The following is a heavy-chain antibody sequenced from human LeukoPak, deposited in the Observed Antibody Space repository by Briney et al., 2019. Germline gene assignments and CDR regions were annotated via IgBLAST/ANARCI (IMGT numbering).Heavy chain of an antibody. J-gene: IGHJ3*02. CDR3: VKDGSYVAFDI. D-gene: IGHD1-26*01. Sequence: RSGGSLRLSCVASGFTSHGHGMNWVRQAPGKGLEWVSGITWNGGRTGYADSVKGRFTISRDNTKNSLYLQMTSLKVEDTALYYCVKDGSYVAFDIWGLGTMVTVSS. CDR2: ITWNGGRT. CDR1: GFTSHGHG. V-gene: IGHV3-20*04.